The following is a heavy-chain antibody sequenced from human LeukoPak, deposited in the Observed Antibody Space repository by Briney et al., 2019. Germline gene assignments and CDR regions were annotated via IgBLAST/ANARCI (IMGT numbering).Heavy chain of an antibody. CDR1: GFTFSSYA. D-gene: IGHD6-13*01. J-gene: IGHJ4*02. Sequence: PGGSLRLSCAASGFTFSSYAMSWVRQAPGKGLEWVSAISGSGGSTYYADSVKGRFTISRDNSKNTLYLQMNSLRAEDTAVYYCAKDMGYSYGYFSGIAAAGTTFDYWGQGTLVTVSS. CDR3: AKDMGYSYGYFSGIAAAGTTFDY. V-gene: IGHV3-23*01. CDR2: ISGSGGST.